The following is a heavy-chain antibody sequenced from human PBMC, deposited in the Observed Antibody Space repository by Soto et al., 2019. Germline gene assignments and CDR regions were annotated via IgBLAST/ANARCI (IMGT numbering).Heavy chain of an antibody. CDR2: IRAHNGNT. J-gene: IGHJ4*02. V-gene: IGHV1-18*01. CDR3: ARGRYGDY. CDR1: GYAFTTYG. Sequence: QVHLVQSGAEVKKPGASVKVSCKGSGYAFTTYGITWVRQAPGQGLEWKGWIRAHNGNTNYAQQLQGRVTVTRDTPASTAYMELRGLRSDDTAVYSCARGRYGDYWGQGAVVTVSS. D-gene: IGHD1-1*01.